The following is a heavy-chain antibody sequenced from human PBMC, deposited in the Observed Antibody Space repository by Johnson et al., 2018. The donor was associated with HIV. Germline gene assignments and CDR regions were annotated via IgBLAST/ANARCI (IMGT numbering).Heavy chain of an antibody. J-gene: IGHJ3*02. CDR1: GFTVSSNY. CDR2: IYSGDST. CDR3: ARSRQVGTPDAFDI. Sequence: VQLVESGGGLVQPGGSLRLSCAASGFTVSSNYMSWVRQAPGKGLEWVSVIYSGDSTYYADSVKGRFIISRDNSKHTLYLQMNSLRADDTAAYYCARSRQVGTPDAFDIWGQGTMVTVSS. V-gene: IGHV3-66*01. D-gene: IGHD1-14*01.